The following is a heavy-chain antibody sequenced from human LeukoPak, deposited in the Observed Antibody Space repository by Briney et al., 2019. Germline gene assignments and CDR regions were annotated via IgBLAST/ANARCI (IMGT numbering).Heavy chain of an antibody. J-gene: IGHJ4*02. D-gene: IGHD5-18*01. V-gene: IGHV3-30*02. Sequence: PGGSLRLSCAASGFTFSSYGMHWVRQAPGKGLEWVAFIRYDGSNKYYADSVKGRFTISRDNSKNTLYLQMNSLRAEDTAVYYCAKDRRLYSYGNYFDYWGQGTLVTVSS. CDR1: GFTFSSYG. CDR3: AKDRRLYSYGNYFDY. CDR2: IRYDGSNK.